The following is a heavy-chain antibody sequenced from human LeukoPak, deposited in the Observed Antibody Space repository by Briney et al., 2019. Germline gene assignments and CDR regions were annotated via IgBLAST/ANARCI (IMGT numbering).Heavy chain of an antibody. Sequence: SETLSLTCTVSGGSISSGGYYWSWIRQHPGKGLEWIGYIYYSGSTYYNPSLKSRVTISVDTSKNQFSLKLNSVTAADTAVYYCARGYYDFWSGYHYYFDYWGQGTLVTVSS. CDR1: GGSISSGGYY. D-gene: IGHD3-3*01. V-gene: IGHV4-31*03. J-gene: IGHJ4*02. CDR2: IYYSGST. CDR3: ARGYYDFWSGYHYYFDY.